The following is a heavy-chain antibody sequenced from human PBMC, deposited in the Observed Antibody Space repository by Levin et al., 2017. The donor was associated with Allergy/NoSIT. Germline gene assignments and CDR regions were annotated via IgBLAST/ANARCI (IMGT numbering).Heavy chain of an antibody. CDR2: INHSGST. CDR1: GGSFSGYY. V-gene: IGHV4-34*01. CDR3: ARTSDYGSGTYYYGMDV. Sequence: SQTLSLTCAVYGGSFSGYYWSWIRQPPGKGLEWIGEINHSGSTNYNPSLKSRVTISVDTSKNQFSLKLSSVTAADTAVYYCARTSDYGSGTYYYGMDVWGQGTTVTVSS. D-gene: IGHD3-10*01. J-gene: IGHJ6*02.